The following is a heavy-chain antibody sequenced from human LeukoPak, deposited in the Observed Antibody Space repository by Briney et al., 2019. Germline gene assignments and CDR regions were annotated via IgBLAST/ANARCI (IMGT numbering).Heavy chain of an antibody. CDR2: INPNSGDT. CDR1: GYTFTGYY. J-gene: IGHJ5*02. CDR3: ARAQEDGGWFDP. Sequence: ASVEFSCKASGYTFTGYYMHWVRQAPGQGLEWMGWINPNSGDTNYAQTFQGWVTMTRDTSISTAYMELSRLRSDDTAVYYCARAQEDGGWFDPWGQGPLVTVSS. V-gene: IGHV1-2*04.